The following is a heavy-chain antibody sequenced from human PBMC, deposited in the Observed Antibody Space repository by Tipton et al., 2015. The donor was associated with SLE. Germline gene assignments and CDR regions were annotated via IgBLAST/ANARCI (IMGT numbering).Heavy chain of an antibody. V-gene: IGHV4-59*01. CDR3: ARGLGAFDI. CDR2: IYYSGST. J-gene: IGHJ3*02. D-gene: IGHD7-27*01. CDR1: GGSISSYY. Sequence: LRLSCTVSGGSISSYYWSWIRQPPGKGLEWIGYIYYSGSTNYNPSLKSRVTISIDTSKNQFSLKLSSVTAADTAVYYCARGLGAFDIWGQGTMVTVSS.